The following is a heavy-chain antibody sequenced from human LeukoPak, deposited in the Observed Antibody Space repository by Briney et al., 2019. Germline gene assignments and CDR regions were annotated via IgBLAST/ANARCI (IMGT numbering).Heavy chain of an antibody. Sequence: SETLSLTCTVSGGSISSYYWSWIRQPPGKGLEWIGYIYDSGSTNYNPSLKSRVTMSLDTSKNRFSLKLSSVTAADTAVYYCARVYYDSGGYNFDYWGQGTLVTVSS. CDR1: GGSISSYY. V-gene: IGHV4-59*01. J-gene: IGHJ4*02. CDR2: IYDSGST. D-gene: IGHD3-22*01. CDR3: ARVYYDSGGYNFDY.